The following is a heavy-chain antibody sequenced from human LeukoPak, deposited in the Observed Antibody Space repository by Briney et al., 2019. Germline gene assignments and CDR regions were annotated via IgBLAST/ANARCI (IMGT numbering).Heavy chain of an antibody. J-gene: IGHJ4*02. CDR2: ISWNGRNT. Sequence: GGSLRLSCAASGFTFDDYDLNWVRQAPGKGLEWVSGISWNGRNTAYAESLKGRFTISRDNAKNSLYLQMNGLRAEDTAFYYCARVQQYDKFDYWGQGTLVTVSS. CDR3: ARVQQYDKFDY. CDR1: GFTFDDYD. D-gene: IGHD3-22*01. V-gene: IGHV3-20*04.